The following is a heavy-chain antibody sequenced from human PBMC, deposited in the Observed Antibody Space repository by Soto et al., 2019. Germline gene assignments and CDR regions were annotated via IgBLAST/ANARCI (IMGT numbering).Heavy chain of an antibody. Sequence: QVQLVQSGAEVKKPGASLMVSCKASGYTFTSYGITWVRQAPGQGLEWMGWISTYNGYTDYAQKLQGRVTVTRDTSTSTAYMELRSLRSDDTAVYYCVSGSDFDYWGQGTLVTVSS. CDR2: ISTYNGYT. CDR1: GYTFTSYG. CDR3: VSGSDFDY. V-gene: IGHV1-18*01. J-gene: IGHJ4*02.